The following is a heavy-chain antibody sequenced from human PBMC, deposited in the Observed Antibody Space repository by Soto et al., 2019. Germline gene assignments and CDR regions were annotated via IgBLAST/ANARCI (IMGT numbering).Heavy chain of an antibody. J-gene: IGHJ5*02. CDR1: GYTFTGYY. D-gene: IGHD2-21*02. CDR2: INPNSGGT. Sequence: ASVKVSCKASGYTFTGYYMHWVRQAPGQGLEWMGWINPNSGGTNYAQKFQGRVTMTRDTSISTAYMELSRLRSDDTAVYYCASGGCGGDCYSFQNWVDPWGQGTLVTVSS. CDR3: ASGGCGGDCYSFQNWVDP. V-gene: IGHV1-2*02.